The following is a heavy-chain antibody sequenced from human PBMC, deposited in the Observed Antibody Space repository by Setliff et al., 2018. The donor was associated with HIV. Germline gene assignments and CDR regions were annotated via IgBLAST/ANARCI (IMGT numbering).Heavy chain of an antibody. Sequence: SETLSLTCAVSGGSVSSPSYYWGWIRQPPGKGLEWIGSVYYSGITFKNPSLKSRVSISVDRSGNQFSLRLTSVTAADTAVYYCATCRHRPSNWFDPWGQGTVGTVS. J-gene: IGHJ5*02. CDR2: VYYSGIT. V-gene: IGHV4-39*07. CDR3: ATCRHRPSNWFDP. CDR1: GGSVSSPSYY.